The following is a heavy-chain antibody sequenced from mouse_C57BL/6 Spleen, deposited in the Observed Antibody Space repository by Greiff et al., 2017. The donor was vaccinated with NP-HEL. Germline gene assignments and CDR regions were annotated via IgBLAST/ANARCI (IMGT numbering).Heavy chain of an antibody. CDR2: IDPSDSET. CDR3: ARSGYYGSLAY. CDR1: GYTFTSYW. D-gene: IGHD1-1*01. Sequence: QVQLQQPGAELVRPGSSVKLSCKASGYTFTSYWMHWVKQRPIQGLEWIGNIDPSDSETHYNQKFKDKATLTVDKSSSTAYMQLRSLTSEDSAVYYCARSGYYGSLAYWGQGTLVTVSA. V-gene: IGHV1-52*01. J-gene: IGHJ3*01.